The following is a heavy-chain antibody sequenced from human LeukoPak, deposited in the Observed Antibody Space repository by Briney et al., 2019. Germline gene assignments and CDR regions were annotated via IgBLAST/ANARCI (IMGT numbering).Heavy chain of an antibody. J-gene: IGHJ3*02. CDR1: GFTVSSNY. CDR3: AKDLVVVTINDAFDI. D-gene: IGHD2-21*02. CDR2: IYSGGST. Sequence: GGSLRLSCAASGFTVSSNYMSWVRQAPGKGLEWVSVIYSGGSTYYADSVKGRFTISRDNSKNTLYLQMNSLRAEDTAVYYCAKDLVVVTINDAFDIWGQGTMVTVSS. V-gene: IGHV3-66*01.